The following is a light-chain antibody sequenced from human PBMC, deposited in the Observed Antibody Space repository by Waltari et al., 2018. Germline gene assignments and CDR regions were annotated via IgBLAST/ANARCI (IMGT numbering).Light chain of an antibody. CDR1: SSDVGDYNY. CDR3: CSYAGRYTFDVV. CDR2: DVN. J-gene: IGLJ2*01. V-gene: IGLV2-11*01. Sequence: QSALTQPRSVSGSPGQSVTISCTGTSSDVGDYNYVSWYQQHPDKAPKLMIYDVNKRPSGVPVRFSGSKSVNTASLTISGLQAEDEADYYCCSYAGRYTFDVVFGGGTKLTVL.